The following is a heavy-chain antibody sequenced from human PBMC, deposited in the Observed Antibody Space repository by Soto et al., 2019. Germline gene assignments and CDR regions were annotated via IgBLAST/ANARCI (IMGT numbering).Heavy chain of an antibody. D-gene: IGHD3-10*01. V-gene: IGHV3-30*03. Sequence: QVHLVEFGGGVVQPGRSLRLTCAASGFPFTSYGMHWVREGPDKGLEWVAIISYDGSDKYYADSVKGRFTISRDNSKNTLYLQMNSLRPEDTALYYCVGGQYYFDYRGQGTLVTVSS. CDR3: VGGQYYFDY. J-gene: IGHJ4*02. CDR2: ISYDGSDK. CDR1: GFPFTSYG.